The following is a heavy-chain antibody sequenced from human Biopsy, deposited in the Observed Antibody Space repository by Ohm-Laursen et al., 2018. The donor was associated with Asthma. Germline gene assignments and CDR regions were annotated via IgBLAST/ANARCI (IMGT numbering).Heavy chain of an antibody. CDR1: GYTFTNYY. CDR3: TRWSLRVRDTPNDY. CDR2: INPNSGVT. J-gene: IGHJ4*02. D-gene: IGHD3-16*01. V-gene: IGHV1-2*04. Sequence: ATVKISCKASGYTFTNYYIHWVRQAPGQGLEWMGWINPNSGVTKYAHNFQGWVTMTRDTSISTAYMELSSLRSEDTAVYYCTRWSLRVRDTPNDYWGQGTLVTVSS.